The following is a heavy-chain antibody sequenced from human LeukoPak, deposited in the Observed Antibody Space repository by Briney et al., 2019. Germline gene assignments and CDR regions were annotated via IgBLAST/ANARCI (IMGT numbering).Heavy chain of an antibody. CDR1: GYTFTSYG. Sequence: GASVKVSCKASGYTFTSYGISRVRQAPGQGLEWMGWISAYNGNTNYAQKLQGRVTMTTDTSTSTAYMELRSLRSDDTAVYYCARGYSSSWYPDWFDPWGQGTLVTVSS. CDR3: ARGYSSSWYPDWFDP. J-gene: IGHJ5*02. D-gene: IGHD6-13*01. V-gene: IGHV1-18*01. CDR2: ISAYNGNT.